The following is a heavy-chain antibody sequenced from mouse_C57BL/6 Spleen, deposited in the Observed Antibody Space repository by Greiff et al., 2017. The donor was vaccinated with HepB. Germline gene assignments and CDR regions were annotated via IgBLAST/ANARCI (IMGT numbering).Heavy chain of an antibody. CDR2: ISGGGGNT. J-gene: IGHJ1*03. Sequence: EVQVVDSGGGLVKPGGSLKLSCAASGFTFSSYTMSWVRQTPEKRLEWVATISGGGGNTYYPDSVKGRFTISRDNAKNTLYLQMSSLRSEDTALYYCARHYYGSSWYFDVWGTGTTVTVSS. D-gene: IGHD1-1*01. CDR1: GFTFSSYT. V-gene: IGHV5-9*01. CDR3: ARHYYGSSWYFDV.